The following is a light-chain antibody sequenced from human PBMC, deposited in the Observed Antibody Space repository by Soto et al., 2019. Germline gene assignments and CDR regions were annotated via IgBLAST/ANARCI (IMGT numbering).Light chain of an antibody. V-gene: IGKV1-12*01. Sequence: DIQMTQSPSSVSASVGDRITITCRTSQDIGGRLAWFQQKPGKAPKLLIYAASALHSGVPSRFSGSGSGTDFTLTISSLHPEDFAVYFCQQFKNYPITFGQGTHWRL. CDR3: QQFKNYPIT. J-gene: IGKJ5*01. CDR2: AAS. CDR1: QDIGGR.